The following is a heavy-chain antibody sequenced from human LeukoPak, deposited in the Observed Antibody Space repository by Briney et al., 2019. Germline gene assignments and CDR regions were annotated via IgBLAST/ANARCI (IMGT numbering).Heavy chain of an antibody. CDR2: INPNSGGT. CDR1: GYTFTVYY. D-gene: IGHD6-13*01. V-gene: IGHV1-2*02. CDR3: ARVNRVAAADPNWFDP. Sequence: GASVKVSCKASGYTFTVYYIHWVRQAPGQGLEWTGWINPNSGGTNYAQKFQGRVTMTRDTSISTAYTELSRLRSDDTAVYYCARVNRVAAADPNWFDPWGQGTLVTVSS. J-gene: IGHJ5*02.